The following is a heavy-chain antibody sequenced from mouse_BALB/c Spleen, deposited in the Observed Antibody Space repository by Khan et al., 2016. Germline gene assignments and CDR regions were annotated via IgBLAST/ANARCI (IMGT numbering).Heavy chain of an antibody. V-gene: IGHV4-1*02. D-gene: IGHD1-1*01. Sequence: EVKLLESGGGLVQPGGSLNLSCAASGFDFRRYWMSWVRQAPGKGLEWIGVINPDSRTINYTPSLKDKFTISRDNAKNTLYLQLSKVGSEDTARYYCARAGYYAYLAYWGQGTLVSVAA. J-gene: IGHJ3*01. CDR2: INPDSRTI. CDR1: GFDFRRYW. CDR3: ARAGYYAYLAY.